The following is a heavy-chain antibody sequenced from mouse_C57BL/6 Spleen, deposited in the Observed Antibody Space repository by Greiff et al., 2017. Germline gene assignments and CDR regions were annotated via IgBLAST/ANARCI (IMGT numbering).Heavy chain of an antibody. J-gene: IGHJ3*01. CDR1: GYTFTSYW. V-gene: IGHV1-72*01. D-gene: IGHD2-4*01. CDR2: IGPNSGGT. Sequence: VQLQQSGAELVKPGASVKLSCEASGYTFTSYWMHWVKQRPGRGLEWIGRIGPNSGGTKYNEKFKGKATLTVDKPSSTAYMQLSSLASEDSAVYCCARGYYDYDWFAYWGQGTLVTVSA. CDR3: ARGYYDYDWFAY.